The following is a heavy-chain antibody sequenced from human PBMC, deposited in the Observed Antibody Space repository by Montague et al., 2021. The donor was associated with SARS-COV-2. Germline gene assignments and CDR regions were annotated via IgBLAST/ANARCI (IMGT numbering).Heavy chain of an antibody. D-gene: IGHD5-24*01. Sequence: SETLSLTCTVSGGSVSSGSHFWSWIRQPPGKGLEWIGNMYDSGITHYASGITHYNLSLRSRASISVDRSVNQFSLSLSSVTAADTAVYYCAGRDDYKQTMDYWGQGTLVTVSS. J-gene: IGHJ4*01. CDR3: AGRDDYKQTMDY. CDR1: GGSVSSGSHF. V-gene: IGHV4-61*01. CDR2: MYDSGITHYASGIT.